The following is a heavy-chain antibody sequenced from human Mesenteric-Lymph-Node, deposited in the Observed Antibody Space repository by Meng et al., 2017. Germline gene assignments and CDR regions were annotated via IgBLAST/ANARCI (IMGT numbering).Heavy chain of an antibody. J-gene: IGHJ4*02. CDR1: GFTFRSYE. CDR3: VRAQLFDSRTYHNGDGYYFDF. Sequence: GESLKISCAASGFTFRSYEMSWVRQSPERGLEWIAYINAGDTGAFPILYSDSVKGRFAISRDDAKNSLYLQMNSLRDEDTAVYYCVRAQLFDSRTYHNGDGYYFDFWGQGTLVTVSS. CDR2: INAGDTGAFPI. V-gene: IGHV3-48*03. D-gene: IGHD5-24*01.